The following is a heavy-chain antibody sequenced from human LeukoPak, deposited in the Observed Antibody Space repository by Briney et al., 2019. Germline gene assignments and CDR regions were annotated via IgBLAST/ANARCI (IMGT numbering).Heavy chain of an antibody. V-gene: IGHV4-39*01. D-gene: IGHD3-22*01. Sequence: SETLSLTCTVSGGSISSSNYYWGWIRQPPGKGLEWIGRIYYSGSTYFNPSLKSRVTISVDTSKNQFSLKLSSVTAADTAVYYCARHRYYYDSSGYYCVYYFDYWGQGTLVTVSS. CDR3: ARHRYYYDSSGYYCVYYFDY. J-gene: IGHJ4*02. CDR1: GGSISSSNYY. CDR2: IYYSGST.